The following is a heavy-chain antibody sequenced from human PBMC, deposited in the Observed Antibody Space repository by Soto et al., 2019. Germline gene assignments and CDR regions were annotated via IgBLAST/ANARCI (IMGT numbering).Heavy chain of an antibody. CDR3: ARDASETFRKSYNNDY. V-gene: IGHV1-2*02. Sequence: ASVKVSCKASGYTFTGYYMHWVRQAPGQGLEWMGWINPNSGGTNYAQKFQDRVTMTRDTSISITYMELIRLSSDDTAVYYCARDASETFRKSYNNDYWGQGVLVTVSS. CDR2: INPNSGGT. D-gene: IGHD1-1*01. J-gene: IGHJ4*02. CDR1: GYTFTGYY.